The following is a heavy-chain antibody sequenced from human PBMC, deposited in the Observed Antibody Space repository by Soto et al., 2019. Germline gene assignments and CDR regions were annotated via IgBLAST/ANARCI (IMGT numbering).Heavy chain of an antibody. V-gene: IGHV4-61*01. Sequence: SETLSLTCTVSGGSVSSGSYYWSWIRQPPGKGLEWIGYIYYSGSTNYNPSLKSRVTISVDTSKNQFSLKLSSVTAADTAVYYCASPSNWNGGGFDYWGQGTLVTVSS. D-gene: IGHD1-1*01. J-gene: IGHJ4*02. CDR1: GGSVSSGSYY. CDR2: IYYSGST. CDR3: ASPSNWNGGGFDY.